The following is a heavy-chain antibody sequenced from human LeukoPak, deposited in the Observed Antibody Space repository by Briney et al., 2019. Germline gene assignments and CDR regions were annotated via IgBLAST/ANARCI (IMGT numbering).Heavy chain of an antibody. CDR2: FDPEDGET. V-gene: IGHV1-24*01. CDR3: ATDPYVITFGGVIATDY. CDR1: GYTLTELS. D-gene: IGHD3-16*02. Sequence: ASVKVSCKVSGYTLTELSMHWVRQAPGKGLEWMGGFDPEDGETIYAQKFQGRVTMTEDTSTDTAYMELSSLRSEDTAVYYCATDPYVITFGGVIATDYWGQGTLVTVSS. J-gene: IGHJ4*02.